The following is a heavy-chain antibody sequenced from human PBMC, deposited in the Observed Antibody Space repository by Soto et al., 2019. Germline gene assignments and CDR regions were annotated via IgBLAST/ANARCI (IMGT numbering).Heavy chain of an antibody. CDR2: INPSGGST. J-gene: IGHJ5*02. V-gene: IGHV1-46*03. CDR1: GYTFTSYY. Sequence: ASVKVSCKASGYTFTSYYMHWVRQAPGQGLEWMGIINPSGGSTSYAQKFQGRVTMTRDTSTSTVYMELSSLRSEDTAVYYCARGGLDDFWSGSNWFDPWGQGTLVTVSS. D-gene: IGHD3-3*01. CDR3: ARGGLDDFWSGSNWFDP.